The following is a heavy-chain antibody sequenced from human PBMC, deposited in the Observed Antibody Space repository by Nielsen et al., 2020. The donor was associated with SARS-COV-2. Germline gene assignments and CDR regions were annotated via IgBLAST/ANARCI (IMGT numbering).Heavy chain of an antibody. D-gene: IGHD1-26*01. CDR2: ISWNSGSI. Sequence: PGKGLEWVSGISWNSGSIGYADSVKGRFTISRDNAKNSLYLQMNSLRAEDTALYYCAKVAERWDPFDYWGQGTLVTVSS. V-gene: IGHV3-9*01. CDR3: AKVAERWDPFDY. J-gene: IGHJ4*02.